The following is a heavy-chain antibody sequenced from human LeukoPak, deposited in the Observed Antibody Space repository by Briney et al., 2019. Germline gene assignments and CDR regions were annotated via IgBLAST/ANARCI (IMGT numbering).Heavy chain of an antibody. CDR2: IYYSGST. V-gene: IGHV4-59*05. Sequence: PGGSLRLSCAASGFTVSSNYMSWVRQAPGKGLEWIGSIYYSGSTYYNPSLKSRVTISVDTSKNQFSLKLSSVTAADTAVYYCARASRTVGRLDYWGQGTLVTVSS. CDR1: GFTVSSNY. D-gene: IGHD2-2*01. J-gene: IGHJ4*02. CDR3: ARASRTVGRLDY.